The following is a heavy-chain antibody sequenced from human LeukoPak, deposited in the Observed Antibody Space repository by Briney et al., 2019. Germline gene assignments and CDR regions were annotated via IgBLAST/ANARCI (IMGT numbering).Heavy chain of an antibody. Sequence: PSETLSLTGAVYGGSFSGYYWSWIRQPPGKGLEWIGEINHSGSTNYNPSLKSRVTISVDTSKNQFSLKLSSVTAADTAVYYCARASPKVYDSSGLDYWGQGTLVTVSS. J-gene: IGHJ4*02. D-gene: IGHD3-22*01. CDR2: INHSGST. CDR3: ARASPKVYDSSGLDY. V-gene: IGHV4-34*01. CDR1: GGSFSGYY.